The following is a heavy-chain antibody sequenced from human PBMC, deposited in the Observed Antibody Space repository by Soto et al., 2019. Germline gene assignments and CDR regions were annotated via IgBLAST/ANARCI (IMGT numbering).Heavy chain of an antibody. D-gene: IGHD3-22*01. V-gene: IGHV4-34*01. CDR2: INHSGST. CDR1: GGSFSGYY. Sequence: PSETLSLTCAVYGGSFSGYYWSWIRQPPGKGLEWIGEINHSGSTNYNPSLKSRVTISVDTSKNQFSLKLSSVTAADTAVYYCARGPSPSGDDSSGYLDYWGQGTPVPVSS. CDR3: ARGPSPSGDDSSGYLDY. J-gene: IGHJ4*02.